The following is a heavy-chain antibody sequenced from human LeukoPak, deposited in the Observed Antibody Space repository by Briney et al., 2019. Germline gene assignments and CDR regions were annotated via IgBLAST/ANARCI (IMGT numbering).Heavy chain of an antibody. V-gene: IGHV4-39*01. D-gene: IGHD1-26*01. Sequence: SETLSLTCTVSGASVSGSPYYWGWIRQPPGKSLEWIGSIYSSGSTYYNASLQSRVTISIETSKNQISLRLNSVTAADTAIYYCAKSGGYGLIDYWGQGTLVTVSS. J-gene: IGHJ4*02. CDR2: IYSSGST. CDR3: AKSGGYGLIDY. CDR1: GASVSGSPYY.